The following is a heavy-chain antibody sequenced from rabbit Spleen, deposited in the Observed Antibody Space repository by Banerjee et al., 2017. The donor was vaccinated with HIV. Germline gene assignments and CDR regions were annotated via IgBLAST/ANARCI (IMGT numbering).Heavy chain of an antibody. CDR2: IDIAGSGNT. Sequence: QSLEESGGDLVKPGASLTLTCKASGFSFSSGYDMLWVRQAPGKGLEWIANIDIAGSGNTYYASWAKGRFTISRTSSTTMTLQMTSLTVADTATYFCAKSASSNDRFNLWGPGTLVTVS. V-gene: IGHV1S40*01. D-gene: IGHD2-1*01. J-gene: IGHJ4*01. CDR1: GFSFSSGYD. CDR3: AKSASSNDRFNL.